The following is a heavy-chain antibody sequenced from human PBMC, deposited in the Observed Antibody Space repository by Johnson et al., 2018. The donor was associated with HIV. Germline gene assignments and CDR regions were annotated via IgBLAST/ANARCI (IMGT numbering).Heavy chain of an antibody. V-gene: IGHV3-9*01. J-gene: IGHJ3*02. Sequence: VQLVESGGGVVRPGGSLRVSCTASGFTFDDYAMPRVRQVPGKGLEWVSGISWNSGSTGYADSGKGRFTISRDNAKNSPYLQMNSLRAEDTALYYCVKDRGRPGTPAALDIWGQGTMVTVSS. CDR2: ISWNSGST. D-gene: IGHD3-16*01. CDR3: VKDRGRPGTPAALDI. CDR1: GFTFDDYA.